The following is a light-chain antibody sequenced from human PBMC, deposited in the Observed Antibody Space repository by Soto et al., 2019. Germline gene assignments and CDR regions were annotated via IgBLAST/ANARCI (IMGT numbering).Light chain of an antibody. V-gene: IGKV3-11*01. Sequence: EIVLTQSPATLSLSPGERATLSCRASQSVSSYLAWYQQKPGQAPRLLIYDASNRATGIPDRFSGSGSATEFIPTIGSIEPELLVVYYCHIISDLPETFGQGTKLEIK. J-gene: IGKJ2*01. CDR3: HIISDLPET. CDR2: DAS. CDR1: QSVSSY.